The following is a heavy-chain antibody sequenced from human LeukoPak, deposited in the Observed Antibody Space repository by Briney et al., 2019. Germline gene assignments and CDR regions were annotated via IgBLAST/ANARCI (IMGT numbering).Heavy chain of an antibody. Sequence: GESLKISCRGSGYXXXXYXIXXXXXXPXXXLXWMXRIHPSDSGTXXSXSFEGHVTFSADESITTAYLQWTSLKASDTAIYFCARHYDHDSTLLDYWGRGTLVTVSS. J-gene: IGHJ4*02. V-gene: IGHV5-10-1*01. CDR1: GYXXXXYX. CDR2: IHPSDSGT. D-gene: IGHD3-16*01. CDR3: ARHYDHDSTLLDY.